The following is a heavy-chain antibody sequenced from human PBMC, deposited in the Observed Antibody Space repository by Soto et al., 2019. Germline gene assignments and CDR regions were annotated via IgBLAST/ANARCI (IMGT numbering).Heavy chain of an antibody. D-gene: IGHD3-22*01. V-gene: IGHV1-69*01. CDR3: ARGWGYDSNDYYYAY. CDR1: GGTFSRHA. J-gene: IGHJ4*02. CDR2: IIPIFGTA. Sequence: QVQLVQSGAEVRKPGSSVKVSCKASGGTFSRHAISWVRQAPGQGLEWMGGIIPIFGTANHAQKFQGRVTIIADESTSTVYMELSSLRSEDTSMYYCARGWGYDSNDYYYAYWVPGPLVIVSS.